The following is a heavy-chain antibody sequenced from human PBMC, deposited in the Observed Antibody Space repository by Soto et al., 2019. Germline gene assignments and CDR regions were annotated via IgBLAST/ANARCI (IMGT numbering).Heavy chain of an antibody. CDR1: GFTFSSYS. CDR2: ISSSSSTI. V-gene: IGHV3-48*01. CDR3: ARDRSSGYDY. Sequence: EVQLVESGGGLVQPGGSLRLSCAASGFTFSSYSMNWVRQAPGKGLEWVSYISSSSSTIYYADSVKGRFTISRDNAQNSLYLQMNSLRAEDTAVYYCARDRSSGYDYWGQGTLVTVSS. J-gene: IGHJ4*02. D-gene: IGHD6-19*01.